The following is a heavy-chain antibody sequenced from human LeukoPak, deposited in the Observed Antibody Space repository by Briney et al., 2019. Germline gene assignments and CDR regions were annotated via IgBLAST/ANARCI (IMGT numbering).Heavy chain of an antibody. V-gene: IGHV4-59*01. D-gene: IGHD1-26*01. J-gene: IGHJ4*02. Sequence: PSETLSFTCTVSGGSISNYYWSWIRQPPGKGLEWLGYISYSASSNYNPSLKSRVSISVDTSKNKFSLKLNSVTAADTAVYYCARDLPSGSYSGAFDYWGQGTLVTVSS. CDR2: ISYSASS. CDR3: ARDLPSGSYSGAFDY. CDR1: GGSISNYY.